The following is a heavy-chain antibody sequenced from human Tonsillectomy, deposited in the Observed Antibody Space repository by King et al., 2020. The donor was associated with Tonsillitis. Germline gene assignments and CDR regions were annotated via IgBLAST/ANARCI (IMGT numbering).Heavy chain of an antibody. J-gene: IGHJ3*02. CDR3: ARTYPGSYGFDI. V-gene: IGHV3-21*01. CDR2: ISSGSTYI. CDR1: GFTFTDYS. Sequence: VQLVESGGGLVKPGRSLRLSCAASGFTFTDYSMNWVRQAPGKGLEWVSSISSGSTYIYYTDSVKGRFTLSRDNAKKSLSLQMNSLRAEDTAVYYCARTYPGSYGFDIWGQGTLVTVSS. D-gene: IGHD3-16*02.